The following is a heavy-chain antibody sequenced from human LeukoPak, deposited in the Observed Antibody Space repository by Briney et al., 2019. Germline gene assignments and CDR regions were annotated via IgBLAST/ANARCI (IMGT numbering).Heavy chain of an antibody. J-gene: IGHJ5*02. CDR1: GNSISSGDYY. Sequence: SETLSLTCTVSGNSISSGDYYWSWIRQPAGKGLEWIGRIYTSGSTTYNPSLKSRVTMSVDTSKNQFSLKLSSVTAADTAVYYCAMLWFGDWFDPWGQGTLVTVSS. CDR2: IYTSGST. CDR3: AMLWFGDWFDP. V-gene: IGHV4-61*02. D-gene: IGHD3-10*01.